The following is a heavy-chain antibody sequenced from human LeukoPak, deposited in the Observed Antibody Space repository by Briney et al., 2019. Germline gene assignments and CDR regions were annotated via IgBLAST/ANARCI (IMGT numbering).Heavy chain of an antibody. Sequence: GASVKVSCKASGYTFTGYYMHWVRQAPGQGLEWMGRINPNSGGTNYAQKFQGRVTMTRDTSISTAYMELSRLRSDDTAVYYCARDHGVGQLWWDWGQGTLVTVSS. V-gene: IGHV1-2*06. CDR2: INPNSGGT. CDR3: ARDHGVGQLWWD. D-gene: IGHD5-18*01. CDR1: GYTFTGYY. J-gene: IGHJ4*02.